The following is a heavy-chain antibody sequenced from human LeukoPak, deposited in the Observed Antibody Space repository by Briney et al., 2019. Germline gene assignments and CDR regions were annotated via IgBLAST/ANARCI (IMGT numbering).Heavy chain of an antibody. D-gene: IGHD6-19*01. Sequence: SGGSLRLSCAASGFTFDNYAMNWVRQVPGKGLEWISLISRNSGTIGYADSVKSRFPLSRDNANNFLYMQMNSLRAEDAALYYCARAYKDRSLAGKKEFFQHWGQGTLVTVSS. J-gene: IGHJ1*01. CDR3: ARAYKDRSLAGKKEFFQH. CDR2: ISRNSGTI. CDR1: GFTFDNYA. V-gene: IGHV3-9*01.